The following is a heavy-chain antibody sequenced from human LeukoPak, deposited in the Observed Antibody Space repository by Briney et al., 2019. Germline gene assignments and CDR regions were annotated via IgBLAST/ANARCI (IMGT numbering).Heavy chain of an antibody. Sequence: PGGSVRLSCAASGFTFSLYSITWVRQTPGRGLEWVSSISSSGSYIYYADSVKGRFTVSRDNAKKSLSLQMNSLRAEDTAVYYCARGGHDGAYYLSYWGQGTLVTVSS. D-gene: IGHD3-16*01. CDR1: GFTFSLYS. J-gene: IGHJ4*02. CDR3: ARGGHDGAYYLSY. V-gene: IGHV3-21*01. CDR2: ISSSGSYI.